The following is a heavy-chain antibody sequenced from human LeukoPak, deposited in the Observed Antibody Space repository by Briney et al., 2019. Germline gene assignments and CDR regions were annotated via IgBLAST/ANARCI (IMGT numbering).Heavy chain of an antibody. Sequence: GGSLRLSCAASGFTFSSYAMHWVRQAPGKGLEWVAVISYDGSSKYYADSVKGRFTISRDNSKNTLYLQMNSLRAEDTAVYYCASPGKVYSSGWYIFVYWGQGTLVTVSS. CDR3: ASPGKVYSSGWYIFVY. D-gene: IGHD6-19*01. J-gene: IGHJ4*02. CDR2: ISYDGSSK. V-gene: IGHV3-30-3*01. CDR1: GFTFSSYA.